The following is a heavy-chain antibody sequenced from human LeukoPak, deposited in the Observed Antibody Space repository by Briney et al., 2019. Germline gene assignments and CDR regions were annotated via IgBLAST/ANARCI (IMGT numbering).Heavy chain of an antibody. Sequence: PGGSLRLSCAASGFTFSGYALSWVRQAPGKGLEWVANIKQDGSEKYYVDSVKGRFTISRDNAKNSLYLQMNSLRAEDTAVYYCARDSGSYRYFDYWGQGTLVTVSS. J-gene: IGHJ4*02. V-gene: IGHV3-7*01. CDR3: ARDSGSYRYFDY. CDR2: IKQDGSEK. D-gene: IGHD1-26*01. CDR1: GFTFSGYA.